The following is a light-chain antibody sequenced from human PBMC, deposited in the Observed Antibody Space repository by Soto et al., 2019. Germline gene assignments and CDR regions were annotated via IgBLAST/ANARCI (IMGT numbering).Light chain of an antibody. CDR1: VLAKKY. J-gene: IGLJ1*01. Sequence: SYELTQPSSVSVSPGQTARITCSGDVLAKKYARWFQQKPGQAPVLVIYKDSERPSGIPERFSGSSSGTTVTLTISGAQVEDEADYYCYSAADNPLFGTGTKLTVL. CDR3: YSAADNPL. CDR2: KDS. V-gene: IGLV3-27*01.